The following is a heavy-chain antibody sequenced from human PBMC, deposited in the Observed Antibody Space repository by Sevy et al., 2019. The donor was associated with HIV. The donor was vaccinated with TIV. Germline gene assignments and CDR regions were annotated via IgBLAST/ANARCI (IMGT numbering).Heavy chain of an antibody. V-gene: IGHV3-48*03. CDR2: ISSSGSII. J-gene: IGHJ5*02. CDR3: ARVDANYDKGFDP. CDR1: GFTFRSHE. Sequence: GGSLRLSCEASGFTFRSHEMNWVRQAPGKGLEWVSYISSSGSIIYYADSVKGRFTISRDNAKNSLYMQMNSLRAEDTAVYYCARVDANYDKGFDPWGQGTLVTVSS. D-gene: IGHD3-22*01.